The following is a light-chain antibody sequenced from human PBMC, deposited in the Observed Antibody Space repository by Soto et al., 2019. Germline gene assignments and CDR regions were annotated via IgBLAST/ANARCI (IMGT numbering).Light chain of an antibody. J-gene: IGKJ3*01. Sequence: DIQMPQSPSTLSASVGAGVPITGRASQPIDSWLAWYQQRPGKPPNLLSYKASALASGVPSRGSGSGSGAEFTLTINSLQPVEFATYYCQQYHIYSGTFCPGTKVDIK. CDR2: KAS. V-gene: IGKV1-5*03. CDR3: QQYHIYSGT. CDR1: QPIDSW.